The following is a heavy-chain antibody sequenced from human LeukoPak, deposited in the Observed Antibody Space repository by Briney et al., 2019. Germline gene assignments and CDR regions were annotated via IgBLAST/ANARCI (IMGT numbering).Heavy chain of an antibody. CDR2: MYTDGGT. CDR1: GFTVSTNY. Sequence: GGSLRLSCAVSGFTVSTNYMSWVRQAAGKGLEWVSLMYTDGGTLYADSAKGRFTISRDSSKNTLFLQMNSLRAEDTAVYYCARHYSNSLYYYYGLDVWGQGTTVTVSS. V-gene: IGHV3-66*04. CDR3: ARHYSNSLYYYYGLDV. D-gene: IGHD4-11*01. J-gene: IGHJ6*02.